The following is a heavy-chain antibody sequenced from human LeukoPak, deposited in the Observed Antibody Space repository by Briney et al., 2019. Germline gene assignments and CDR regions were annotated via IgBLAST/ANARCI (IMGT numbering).Heavy chain of an antibody. V-gene: IGHV4-59*08. CDR3: ARYSGSSGDYFDY. D-gene: IGHD5-12*01. CDR1: GGSISGFY. J-gene: IGHJ4*02. CDR2: VYYTVST. Sequence: SETLSLTCTVSGGSISGFYWGWIRQPPGEGLEWVGYVYYTVSTAYSPSLKSRVTISVATSRNQFSLKLSSVTAADTAVYYCARYSGSSGDYFDYWGQGTLVTVSA.